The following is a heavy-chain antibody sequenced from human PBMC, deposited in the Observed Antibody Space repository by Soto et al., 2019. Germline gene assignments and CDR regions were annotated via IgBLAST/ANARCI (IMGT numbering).Heavy chain of an antibody. Sequence: QVQLVESGGGVVQPGRSLRLSCATSAFIFSNYDIHWVRQAPGKGLEWVALTGYDRSREYYADSVKGRFTISRDKSKNTIYLQMNSLRAEDTAVYYWARGITPGGFDPWGQGTLVTVSS. D-gene: IGHD6-13*01. V-gene: IGHV3-33*01. CDR1: AFIFSNYD. J-gene: IGHJ5*02. CDR3: ARGITPGGFDP. CDR2: TGYDRSRE.